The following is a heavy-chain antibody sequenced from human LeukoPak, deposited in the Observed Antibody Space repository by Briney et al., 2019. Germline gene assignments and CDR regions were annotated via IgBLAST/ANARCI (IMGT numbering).Heavy chain of an antibody. V-gene: IGHV3-33*01. D-gene: IGHD6-19*01. Sequence: GGSLRLSCAASGFTFSSYGMHWVRQAPGKGLEWVAVIWYDGSNKYYADSVKGRFTISRDNSKNTLYLQMNSLRAEDTAVYYCARSGIAEAARGWFDPWGQGTLVTVSS. J-gene: IGHJ5*02. CDR2: IWYDGSNK. CDR1: GFTFSSYG. CDR3: ARSGIAEAARGWFDP.